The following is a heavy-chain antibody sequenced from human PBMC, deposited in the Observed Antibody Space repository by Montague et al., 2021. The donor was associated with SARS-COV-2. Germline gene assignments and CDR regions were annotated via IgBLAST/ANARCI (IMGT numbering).Heavy chain of an antibody. Sequence: SLRLSCAASGFTFSTFWMTWVRQVPGEGLEWVAHIKQDGSEKYYVDSVKGRFTISRDNAKNSLYLQLDSLRAEDTAVYYCARGYDSSGYQYWGQGTLVTVSS. CDR2: IKQDGSEK. CDR1: GFTFSTFW. J-gene: IGHJ4*02. V-gene: IGHV3-7*05. D-gene: IGHD3-22*01. CDR3: ARGYDSSGYQY.